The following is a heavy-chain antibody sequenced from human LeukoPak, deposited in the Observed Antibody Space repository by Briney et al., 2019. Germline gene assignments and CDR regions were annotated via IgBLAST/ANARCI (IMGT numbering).Heavy chain of an antibody. D-gene: IGHD3-22*01. V-gene: IGHV3-33*01. CDR1: GFTFSSYG. CDR3: ARRINYYDSSGYYYVRYFDS. J-gene: IGHJ4*02. Sequence: PGGSLRLSCAASGFTFSSYGMHWVRQAPGKGLEWVAVIWYDGSNKYYADSVKGRFTISRDNAKNTLYLQTNSLGAEDTAVYYCARRINYYDSSGYYYVRYFDSWGQGTLVAVSS. CDR2: IWYDGSNK.